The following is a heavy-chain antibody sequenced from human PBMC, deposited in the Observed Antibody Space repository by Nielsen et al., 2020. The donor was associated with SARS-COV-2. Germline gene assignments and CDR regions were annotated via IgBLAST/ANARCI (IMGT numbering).Heavy chain of an antibody. D-gene: IGHD3-22*01. CDR3: AREHCVGGLGIVVVISTILDY. V-gene: IGHV1-46*03. CDR2: INPSGGST. Sequence: ASVQVSCKASGYTFTSYYMHWVRQAPGQGLEWMGIINPSGGSTSYAQKFQGRVTMTTDTSTSTVYMELSSLRSEDTAVYYCAREHCVGGLGIVVVISTILDYWGQGTLVTVSS. CDR1: GYTFTSYY. J-gene: IGHJ4*02.